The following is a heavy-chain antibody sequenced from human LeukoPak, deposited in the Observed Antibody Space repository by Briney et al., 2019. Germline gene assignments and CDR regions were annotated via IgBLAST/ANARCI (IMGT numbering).Heavy chain of an antibody. J-gene: IGHJ6*02. CDR3: ERDLSSDPRYYYYGMDV. CDR2: IYYSGST. D-gene: IGHD6-25*01. V-gene: IGHV4-59*01. CDR1: GGSISSYY. Sequence: ASETLSLTCTVSGGSISSYYWSWIRQPAGKGLEWSGYIYYSGSTNYNPSLKSRVTISVDTSKNHLYLKLSSVTAADTAVYSCERDLSSDPRYYYYGMDVWGQGTTVTVSS.